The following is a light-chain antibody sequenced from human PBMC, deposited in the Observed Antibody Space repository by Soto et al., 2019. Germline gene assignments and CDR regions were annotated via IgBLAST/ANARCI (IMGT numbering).Light chain of an antibody. V-gene: IGLV2-14*01. J-gene: IGLJ2*01. CDR1: SSDVGGYNY. CDR2: DVS. Sequence: QSVLTQPASVSGSPGQSITISCTGTSSDVGGYNYVSWYQQHPGKAPKLMIYDVSNRPSVVSNRFSGSKSGNTASLTISGLHAEDEADYYCSSYTSSSTLFGGGTKVTVL. CDR3: SSYTSSSTL.